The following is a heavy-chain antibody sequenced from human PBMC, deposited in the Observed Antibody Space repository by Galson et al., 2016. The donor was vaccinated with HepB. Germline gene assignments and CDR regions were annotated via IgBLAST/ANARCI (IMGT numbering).Heavy chain of an antibody. V-gene: IGHV3-15*01. J-gene: IGHJ4*02. CDR2: IKSKSDGGTA. CDR1: GFTFDDFA. Sequence: SLRLSCAASGFTFDDFAMHWVRQAPGKGLEYLGHIKSKSDGGTADYATPVKGRFTIFRDDSKNTLYLQMNSLRIEDTAVYYCTPRSFWGPGTLVTVSS. CDR3: TPRSF.